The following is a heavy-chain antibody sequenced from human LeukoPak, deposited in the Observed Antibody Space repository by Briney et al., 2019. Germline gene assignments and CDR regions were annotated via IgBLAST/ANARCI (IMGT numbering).Heavy chain of an antibody. D-gene: IGHD1-26*01. V-gene: IGHV3-48*04. J-gene: IGHJ4*02. CDR2: ISSSGSTI. CDR3: ARVLGGSYYHFVDY. Sequence: PGGSLRLSCAASGFTFSSYSMNWVRQAPGKGLEWVSYISSSGSTIYYADSVKGRFTISRDNAKNSLYLQMNSLRAEDTAVYYCARVLGGSYYHFVDYWGQGTLVTVSS. CDR1: GFTFSSYS.